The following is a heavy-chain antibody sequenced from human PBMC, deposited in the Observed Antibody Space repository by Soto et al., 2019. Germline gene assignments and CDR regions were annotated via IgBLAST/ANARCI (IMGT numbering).Heavy chain of an antibody. CDR1: GGSVSSGSYF. J-gene: IGHJ4*02. CDR3: ARQRAAPAQYYFDY. D-gene: IGHD2-2*01. CDR2: ITDIGTT. Sequence: PAETLSLTCAVSGGSVSSGSYFWTWIRQPPGKGLEWIGYITDIGTTNYNPSLKSRVTISSDTTKNHFSLSRRSVTAADTAMYYCARQRAAPAQYYFDYWGQGIPVTVSS. V-gene: IGHV4-61*01.